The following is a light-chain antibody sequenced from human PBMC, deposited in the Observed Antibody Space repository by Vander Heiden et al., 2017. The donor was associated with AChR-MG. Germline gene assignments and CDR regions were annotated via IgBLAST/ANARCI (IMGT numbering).Light chain of an antibody. J-gene: IGKJ2*01. Sequence: DIQMTQSPSSLSASVGDRVTITCRASQTISIYLNWYQQKPGKAPKLLIYAASSLQTGVPTRFSGSGFGTDFTLTINRLQPEDFATYFCHQGDSSPHTFGQGTKLEIK. CDR3: HQGDSSPHT. CDR2: AAS. CDR1: QTISIY. V-gene: IGKV1-39*01.